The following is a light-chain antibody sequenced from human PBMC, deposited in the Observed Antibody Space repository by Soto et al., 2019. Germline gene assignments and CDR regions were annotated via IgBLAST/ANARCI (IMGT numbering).Light chain of an antibody. Sequence: EIVLTQSPGTLSLSPGERATLSCRASQSVSSSYLAWYQQKPVQAPRLLIYGASSRATGIPDRFSGSGSGTDFTLTISRLEPEDFAVYYCQQYGRSGTFGQGTKVDIK. V-gene: IGKV3-20*01. CDR3: QQYGRSGT. J-gene: IGKJ1*01. CDR2: GAS. CDR1: QSVSSSY.